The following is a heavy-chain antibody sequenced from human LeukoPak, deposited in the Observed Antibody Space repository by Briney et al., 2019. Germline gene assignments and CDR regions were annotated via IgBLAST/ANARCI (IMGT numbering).Heavy chain of an antibody. V-gene: IGHV1-2*02. CDR1: GYTFTGYY. CDR3: ARGGANYDFWSGYFPLYFDY. D-gene: IGHD3-3*01. Sequence: GASVKVSCKASGYTFTGYYMHWVRQAPGQGLEWMGWINPNSGGTNYAQKLQGRVTMTTDTSTSTAYMELRSLRSDDTAVYYCARGGANYDFWSGYFPLYFDYWGQGTLVTVSS. J-gene: IGHJ4*02. CDR2: INPNSGGT.